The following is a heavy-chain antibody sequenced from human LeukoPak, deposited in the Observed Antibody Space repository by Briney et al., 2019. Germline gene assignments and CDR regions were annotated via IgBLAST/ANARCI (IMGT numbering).Heavy chain of an antibody. D-gene: IGHD5-24*01. CDR3: ARELVEMATTYMWGYFDY. J-gene: IGHJ4*02. V-gene: IGHV4-4*07. CDR2: IYTSGST. Sequence: SSETLSLTCTVSGGSISSYYWSWIRQPAGKGLEWIGRIYTSGSTNYNPSLKSRVTMSVDTSKNQFSLKLSSVTAADTAVYYCARELVEMATTYMWGYFDYWGQGTLVTVSS. CDR1: GGSISSYY.